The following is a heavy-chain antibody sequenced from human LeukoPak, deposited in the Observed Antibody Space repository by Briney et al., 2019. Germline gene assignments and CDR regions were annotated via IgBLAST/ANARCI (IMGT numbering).Heavy chain of an antibody. J-gene: IGHJ3*02. Sequence: GGSLRLSCAASGFTFSSYGMHWVRQAPGKGLELVAFIRSDGSNKYYADSVKGRFTISRDNSKNTLYLQMNSLRAEDTAVYYCARGMIVVVMAAFDIWGQGTMVTVSS. V-gene: IGHV3-30*02. D-gene: IGHD3-22*01. CDR1: GFTFSSYG. CDR3: ARGMIVVVMAAFDI. CDR2: IRSDGSNK.